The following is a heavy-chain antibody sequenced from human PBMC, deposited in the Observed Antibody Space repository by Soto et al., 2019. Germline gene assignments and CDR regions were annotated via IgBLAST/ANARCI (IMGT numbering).Heavy chain of an antibody. D-gene: IGHD5-12*01. Sequence: GASVKVSCKASGGTFSSYAISWVRQAPGQGLEWMGGIIPIFGTANYAQKFQGRVTITADESTSTAYMELSSLRSEDTAVYYCALQGYSGYEGRWFDPWGQGTLVTVS. CDR3: ALQGYSGYEGRWFDP. J-gene: IGHJ5*02. CDR2: IIPIFGTA. CDR1: GGTFSSYA. V-gene: IGHV1-69*13.